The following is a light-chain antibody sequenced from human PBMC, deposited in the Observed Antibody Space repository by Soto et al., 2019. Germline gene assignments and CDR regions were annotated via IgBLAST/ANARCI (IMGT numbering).Light chain of an antibody. V-gene: IGKV3-20*01. CDR1: QSISGRY. CDR2: DAS. CDR3: QQYGSSPLT. Sequence: ETVLTQSPGTLSLSPGERASLSCRASQSISGRYLAWYQQKPGQAPRLLIYDASSRATGIPDRFSGSGSGTDFILTISRLEPEDFAVYYCQQYGSSPLTFGGGTKVRSN. J-gene: IGKJ4*01.